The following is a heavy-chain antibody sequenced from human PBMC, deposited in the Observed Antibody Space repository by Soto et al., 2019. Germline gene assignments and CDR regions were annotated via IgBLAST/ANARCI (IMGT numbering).Heavy chain of an antibody. CDR2: IIPILGIA. J-gene: IGHJ4*02. D-gene: IGHD3-3*01. CDR3: ARDSDFSMFDY. V-gene: IGHV1-69*04. Sequence: SVKVSCKASGGTFSSYTISWVRQAPGQGLEWMGRIIPILGIANYAQKFQGRVTITADKSTSTAYMELSSLRSEDTAVYYCARDSDFSMFDYWGQGTLVTVSP. CDR1: GGTFSSYT.